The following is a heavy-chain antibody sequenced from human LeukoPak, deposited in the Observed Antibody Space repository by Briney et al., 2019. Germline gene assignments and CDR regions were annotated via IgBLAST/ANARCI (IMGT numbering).Heavy chain of an antibody. V-gene: IGHV4-34*01. Sequence: SETLSLTCAVYGGSFSGYYWSWIRQPPGKGLEWIGEINHSGSTNYNPSLKSRVTISVDTSKNQFSLKLSSVTAADTAVYYCARPGDYWGQGTLVTVPS. J-gene: IGHJ4*02. CDR2: INHSGST. CDR3: ARPGDY. CDR1: GGSFSGYY.